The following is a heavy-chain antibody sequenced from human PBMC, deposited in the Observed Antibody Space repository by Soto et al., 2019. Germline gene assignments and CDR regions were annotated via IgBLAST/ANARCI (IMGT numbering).Heavy chain of an antibody. CDR1: GDSISSRSYY. Sequence: SETLSLTCTVTGDSISSRSYYWGWLRQPPGKGLEWIGSIYYSGSTYNNPSLRSRVSMSIDTSKDQFSLKLKSVTAADTALYFCARQLTSFVTQAYFDVSGPGSLVTVPS. CDR2: IYYSGST. J-gene: IGHJ4*02. CDR3: ARQLTSFVTQAYFDV. V-gene: IGHV4-39*01. D-gene: IGHD2-21*02.